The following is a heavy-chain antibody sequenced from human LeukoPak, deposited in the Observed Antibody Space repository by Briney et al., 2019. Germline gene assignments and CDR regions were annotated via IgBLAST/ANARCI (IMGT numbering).Heavy chain of an antibody. V-gene: IGHV1-8*01. J-gene: IGHJ3*02. CDR2: MNPNSGNT. D-gene: IGHD3-9*01. Sequence: GASVKVSCKASGYTFTSYDINWVRPATGQGLEWMGWMNPNSGNTGYAQKFQGRVTMTEDTSTDTAYMELSSLRSEDTAVYYCATDHDILTGYYRVWAFDIWGQGTMVTVSS. CDR3: ATDHDILTGYYRVWAFDI. CDR1: GYTFTSYD.